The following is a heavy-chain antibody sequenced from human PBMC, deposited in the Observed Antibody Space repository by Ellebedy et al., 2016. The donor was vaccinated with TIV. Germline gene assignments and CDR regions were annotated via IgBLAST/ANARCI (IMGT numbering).Heavy chain of an antibody. J-gene: IGHJ6*02. V-gene: IGHV1/OR15-3*02. CDR2: INAGNGNT. CDR3: ARVGSVGATFPPLYYYYYGMDV. D-gene: IGHD1-26*01. Sequence: ASVKVSCKASGYTFTGYYMHWVRQAPGQGLEWMGWINAGNGNTKYSQKFQGRVTITRDTSASTAYMELSSLRSEDTAVYYCARVGSVGATFPPLYYYYYGMDVWGQGTTVTVSS. CDR1: GYTFTGYY.